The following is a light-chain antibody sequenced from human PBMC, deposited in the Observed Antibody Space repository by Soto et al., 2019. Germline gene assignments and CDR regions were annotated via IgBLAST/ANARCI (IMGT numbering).Light chain of an antibody. CDR3: QQYGSSPLT. CDR1: QSVSSSY. Sequence: EIVFTQSPGTLYLSPGERATLSCRASQSVSSSYLAWYQQKPGQAPRLLIYGASSRATGIPDRFSGSGSGTDFTLTISRXEPEDFAVYSCQQYGSSPLTFGGGTKVDIK. V-gene: IGKV3-20*01. CDR2: GAS. J-gene: IGKJ4*01.